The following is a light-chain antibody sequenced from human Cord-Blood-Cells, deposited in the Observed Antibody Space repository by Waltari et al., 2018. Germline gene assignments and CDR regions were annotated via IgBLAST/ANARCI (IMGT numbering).Light chain of an antibody. J-gene: IGKJ1*01. V-gene: IGKV4-1*01. CDR1: QSVLSSSNNKNY. CDR3: QQYYSTPTWT. CDR2: WAS. Sequence: DIVMTQSPDSLAVSLGERATINCKSSQSVLSSSNNKNYLAWYQQKPGQPPKPLIYWASTREAGVPDRFIGSVSGTDVTLTISSLQAEDVAVYYCQQYYSTPTWTFGQGTKVEIK.